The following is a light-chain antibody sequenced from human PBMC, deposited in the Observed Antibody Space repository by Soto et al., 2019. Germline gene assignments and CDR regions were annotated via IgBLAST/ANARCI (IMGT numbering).Light chain of an antibody. V-gene: IGKV1-5*01. CDR1: QSIGRW. CDR2: DAS. J-gene: IGKJ1*01. Sequence: DIQMTQSPPTLSASVGDRVTITCRASQSIGRWLAWYQQKPGKAPKFLIYDASSLEPGVPSRFSGSGSGSEFTLTISSLQPDDFATYYCQQYDSSSPTFGQGTKVDIK. CDR3: QQYDSSSPT.